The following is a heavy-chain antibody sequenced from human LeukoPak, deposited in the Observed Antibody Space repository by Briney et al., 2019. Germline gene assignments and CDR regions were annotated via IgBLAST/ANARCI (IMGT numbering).Heavy chain of an antibody. V-gene: IGHV4-39*01. J-gene: IGHJ6*02. D-gene: IGHD3-10*01. Sequence: AWVRQPPGKGLEWIGNIYYSGSAYYNPSLKSRVTISVDTSKNQFSLRLSSVTAADTAVYYCARHVASSGTGHYSYGMDVWGQGTTVTVSS. CDR3: ARHVASSGTGHYSYGMDV. CDR2: IYYSGSA.